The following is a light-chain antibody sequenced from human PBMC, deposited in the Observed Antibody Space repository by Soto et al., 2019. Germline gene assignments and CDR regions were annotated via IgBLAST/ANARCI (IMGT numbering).Light chain of an antibody. Sequence: QSARTQPASVSGSPGQAITISCTGTSSDVGGYNYVSWYQQHPGKAPNFMIYDVSNRPSGVSNRFSGSKSGNTASLTISGLQAEDEADYYCCSYTTSNTRQIVFGTGTKLTVL. V-gene: IGLV2-14*01. CDR2: DVS. CDR1: SSDVGGYNY. J-gene: IGLJ1*01. CDR3: CSYTTSNTRQIV.